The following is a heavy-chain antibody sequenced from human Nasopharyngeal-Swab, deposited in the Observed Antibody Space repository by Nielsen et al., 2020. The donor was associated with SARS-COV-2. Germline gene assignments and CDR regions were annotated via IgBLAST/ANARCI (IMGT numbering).Heavy chain of an antibody. D-gene: IGHD5/OR15-5a*01. CDR3: ARAEVPYGVPYFDY. CDR1: GGSFSGYY. CDR2: INHSGST. J-gene: IGHJ4*02. Sequence: SQTLSLTCAVYGGSFSGYYWSWIRQPPGKGLEWIGEINHSGSTNYNPSLESRVTVSVGTSKKQFYLKLSSVTAADTAMYYCARAEVPYGVPYFDYWGQGSLVTVSA. V-gene: IGHV4-34*10.